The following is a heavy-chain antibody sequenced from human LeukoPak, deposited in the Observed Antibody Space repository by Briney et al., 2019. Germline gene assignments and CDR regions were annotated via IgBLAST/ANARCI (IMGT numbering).Heavy chain of an antibody. V-gene: IGHV4-34*01. CDR1: GGSFSGYY. CDR3: ARRVFYYDSSGYYNYFDY. D-gene: IGHD3-22*01. J-gene: IGHJ4*02. CDR2: INHSGST. Sequence: SETLSLTCAVYGGSFSGYYWSWIRQPPGKGLEWIGEINHSGSTNYNPSLKSRVTISVDTSKNQFSLKLSSVTAADTAVYYCARRVFYYDSSGYYNYFDYWGQGTLVTVSS.